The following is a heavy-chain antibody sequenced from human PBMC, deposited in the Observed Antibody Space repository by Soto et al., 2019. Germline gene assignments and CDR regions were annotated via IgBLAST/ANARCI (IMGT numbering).Heavy chain of an antibody. CDR1: GYRFTNYW. Sequence: GESLKISCTGSGYRFTNYWIGWVRQMPGKGLEWMGIIDPGDSDTRYSPSFQGQVTISVDKSISTAYLQWSSLKASDTAMYYCAARVGSSPLYYYGVDVWGQGTTVTVSS. J-gene: IGHJ6*02. CDR2: IDPGDSDT. V-gene: IGHV5-51*01. D-gene: IGHD3-10*01. CDR3: AARVGSSPLYYYGVDV.